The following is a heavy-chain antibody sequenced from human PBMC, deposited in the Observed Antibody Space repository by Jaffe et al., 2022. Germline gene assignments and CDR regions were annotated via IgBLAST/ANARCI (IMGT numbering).Heavy chain of an antibody. J-gene: IGHJ4*02. Sequence: QVQLVESGGGVVQPGGSLRLSCAASGFTFSSYGMHWVRQAPGKGLEWVAFIRYDGSNKYYADSVKGRFTISRDNSKNTLYLQMNSLRAEDTAVYYCAKDGDYGDLDYWGQGTLVTVSS. V-gene: IGHV3-30*02. CDR3: AKDGDYGDLDY. CDR2: IRYDGSNK. CDR1: GFTFSSYG. D-gene: IGHD4-17*01.